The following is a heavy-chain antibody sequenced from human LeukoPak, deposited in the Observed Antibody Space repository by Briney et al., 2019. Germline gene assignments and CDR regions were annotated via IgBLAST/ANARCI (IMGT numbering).Heavy chain of an antibody. V-gene: IGHV1-2*02. Sequence: GASVNVSCTASGYTFTGYYIHWVRQAPGQGLEWMGWINPNTGGTNYAQKFQGRVTMTRDTSISTAYMELSSLRSDDTAIYYCARANRGYCSSPSCSVDNWGQGTLVTVSS. CDR1: GYTFTGYY. CDR2: INPNTGGT. J-gene: IGHJ4*02. D-gene: IGHD2-2*01. CDR3: ARANRGYCSSPSCSVDN.